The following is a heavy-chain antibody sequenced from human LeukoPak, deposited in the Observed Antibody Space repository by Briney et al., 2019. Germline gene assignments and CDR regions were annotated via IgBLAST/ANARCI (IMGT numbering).Heavy chain of an antibody. D-gene: IGHD1-7*01. CDR1: GYSISGGYY. V-gene: IGHV4-38-2*02. Sequence: SETLSLTCTVSGYSISGGYYWGWIRQPPGKGLEWIGSIYHSGSTYYNPSLKSRVTISVDTSKNQFSLKLSSVTAADTAVYYCARGGYNWIYDAFDIWGQGTMVTVSS. CDR3: ARGGYNWIYDAFDI. CDR2: IYHSGST. J-gene: IGHJ3*02.